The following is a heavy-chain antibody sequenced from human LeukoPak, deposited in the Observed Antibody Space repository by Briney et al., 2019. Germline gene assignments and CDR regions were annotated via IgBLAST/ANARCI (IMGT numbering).Heavy chain of an antibody. CDR2: ISSSGSTI. CDR1: GFTFSSYE. D-gene: IGHD2-2*01. CDR3: ARELGYCSSTSCPADL. J-gene: IGHJ2*01. V-gene: IGHV3-48*03. Sequence: GGSLRLSCAASGFTFSSYEMNWVRQAPGKGLEWVSYISSSGSTIYYADSVKGRFTISRDNAKNSLYLQMNSLRAEDAAVYYCARELGYCSSTSCPADLWGRGTLVTVSS.